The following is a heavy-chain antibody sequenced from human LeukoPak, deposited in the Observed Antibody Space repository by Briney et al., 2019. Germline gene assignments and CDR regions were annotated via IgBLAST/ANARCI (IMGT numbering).Heavy chain of an antibody. V-gene: IGHV1-8*03. CDR1: GYTFTSYD. D-gene: IGHD3-3*01. CDR3: ATKGLWNGAYFDY. Sequence: GATVKVSCKASGYTFTSYDINWVRQATGQGLEWMGWMNPNSGNTGYAQKFQGRVTITRNTSISTAYMELSSLRSEDTAVYYCATKGLWNGAYFDYWGQGTLVTVSS. CDR2: MNPNSGNT. J-gene: IGHJ4*02.